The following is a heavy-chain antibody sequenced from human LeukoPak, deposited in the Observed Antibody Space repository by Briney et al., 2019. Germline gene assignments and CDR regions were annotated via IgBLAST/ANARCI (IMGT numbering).Heavy chain of an antibody. J-gene: IGHJ4*02. CDR2: IYYSGST. Sequence: PSETLSLTCTVSGGSISNFYWSWIWQPPGKGLEWIGYIYYSGSTSYNPSLKSRVTISLDTSKNQFSLKLSSVTAADTAVYYCPKAHSFTGHDSWGQGTLVTVSS. D-gene: IGHD1-14*01. CDR3: PKAHSFTGHDS. CDR1: GGSISNFY. V-gene: IGHV4-59*01.